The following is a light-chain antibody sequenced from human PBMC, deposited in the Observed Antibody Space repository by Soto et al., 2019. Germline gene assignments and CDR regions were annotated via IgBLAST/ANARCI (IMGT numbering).Light chain of an antibody. CDR3: QQFHNLLLT. CDR2: DAS. V-gene: IGKV1-33*01. CDR1: QDISSH. J-gene: IGKJ4*01. Sequence: DIQMTQSPSSLSASVGDRVTITCQARQDISSHLNWYQQKSGKAHKLLIYDASNLETGVPSRFSGSGSGTDVTFTISSRQPEDSATYYCQQFHNLLLTFGGGTKVEIK.